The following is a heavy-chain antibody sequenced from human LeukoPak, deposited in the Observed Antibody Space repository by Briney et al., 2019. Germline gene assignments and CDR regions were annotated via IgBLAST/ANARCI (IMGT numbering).Heavy chain of an antibody. D-gene: IGHD1-26*01. J-gene: IGHJ4*02. Sequence: PGGSLRLSCAASGFTFSRYWMSWVRQAPGKGLEWVANIKQDGSEKYYVDSVKGRFTISRDASRNSLYLQMNSLKTEDTAVYFCARVSLGGSYFYFDSWGQGTLVTVSS. CDR2: IKQDGSEK. CDR3: ARVSLGGSYFYFDS. V-gene: IGHV3-7*03. CDR1: GFTFSRYW.